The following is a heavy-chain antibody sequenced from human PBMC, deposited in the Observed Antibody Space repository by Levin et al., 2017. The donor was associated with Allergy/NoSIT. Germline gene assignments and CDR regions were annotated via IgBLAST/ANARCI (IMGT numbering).Heavy chain of an antibody. CDR3: ARGGDLGAFDI. Sequence: GSLRLSCTVSGGSISSYYWSWIRQPPGKGLEWIGYIYYSGSTNYNPSLKSRVTISVDTSKNQFSLKLSSVTAADTAVYYCARGGDLGAFDIWGQGTMVTVSS. D-gene: IGHD2-21*01. J-gene: IGHJ3*02. CDR2: IYYSGST. V-gene: IGHV4-59*01. CDR1: GGSISSYY.